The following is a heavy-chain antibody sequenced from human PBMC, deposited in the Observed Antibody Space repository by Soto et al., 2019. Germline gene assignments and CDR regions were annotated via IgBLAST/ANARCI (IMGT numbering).Heavy chain of an antibody. V-gene: IGHV3-64D*08. CDR3: VNLYGGNGPDYYGMDV. Sequence: GGSLRLSCSASGFTFSSYAMHWVRQAPGKGLEYVSAISSNGGSTYYADSVKGRFTISRDNSKNTLYLQMSSLRAEDTAVYYCVNLYGGNGPDYYGMDVWGQGTTVTVSS. D-gene: IGHD2-15*01. CDR1: GFTFSSYA. J-gene: IGHJ6*02. CDR2: ISSNGGST.